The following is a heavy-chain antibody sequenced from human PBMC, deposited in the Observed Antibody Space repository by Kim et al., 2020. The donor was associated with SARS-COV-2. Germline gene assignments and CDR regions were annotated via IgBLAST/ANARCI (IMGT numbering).Heavy chain of an antibody. CDR2: ISGSSGST. J-gene: IGHJ4*02. CDR3: ARGGLYRDFDY. Sequence: GGSLRLSCAASGFTFSEYYMSWIRQAPGKGREWLSHISGSSGSTIYADSVRGRVTISRDNAKRSLYLQLNSLRAEDTALYYCARGGLYRDFDYWGQGTLVTVSS. CDR1: GFTFSEYY. D-gene: IGHD2-2*02. V-gene: IGHV3-11*05.